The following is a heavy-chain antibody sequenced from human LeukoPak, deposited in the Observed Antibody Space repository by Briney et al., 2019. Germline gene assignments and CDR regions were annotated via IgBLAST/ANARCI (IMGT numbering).Heavy chain of an antibody. CDR1: GYTFTSYD. J-gene: IGHJ4*02. D-gene: IGHD3-3*01. V-gene: IGHV1-8*01. CDR2: MNPNSGNT. Sequence: GASVKVSCKASGYTFTSYDINWVRQATGQGLEWMGWMNPNSGNTGYAQKFQGRVTMTRNTSISTAYMELSRLRSDDTAVYYCATLTIFGAFDYWGQGTLVTVSS. CDR3: ATLTIFGAFDY.